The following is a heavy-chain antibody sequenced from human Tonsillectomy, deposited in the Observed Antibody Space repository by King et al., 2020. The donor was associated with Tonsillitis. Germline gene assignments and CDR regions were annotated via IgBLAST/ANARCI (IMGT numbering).Heavy chain of an antibody. Sequence: VQLQESGPGLLKPSETLSLTCTLSGDSLTGYHWSWIRQSPGKGLEWIGFISYAGNTNYNPSLQSRVTILVDTFKNTFSLKLTSVTAVDTAIYFCARHISGGYTSYFDYWGQGTLVTVSS. J-gene: IGHJ4*02. D-gene: IGHD6-25*01. CDR1: GDSLTGYH. CDR3: ARHISGGYTSYFDY. CDR2: ISYAGNT. V-gene: IGHV4-59*01.